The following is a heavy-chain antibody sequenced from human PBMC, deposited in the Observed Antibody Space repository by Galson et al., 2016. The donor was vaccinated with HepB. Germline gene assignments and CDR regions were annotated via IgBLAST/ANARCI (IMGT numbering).Heavy chain of an antibody. CDR3: ARRRGNTNFDY. Sequence: SLRLSCAASEFTVSDNYMSWVRQAPGKGLEWVSLISGDGVTYYADSVKGRFAISRDHSDNSLYLQMNSLRAEDTAVYYCARRRGNTNFDYWGQGTLVTVFS. CDR1: EFTVSDNY. CDR2: ISGDGVT. D-gene: IGHD3-10*01. V-gene: IGHV3-53*01. J-gene: IGHJ4*02.